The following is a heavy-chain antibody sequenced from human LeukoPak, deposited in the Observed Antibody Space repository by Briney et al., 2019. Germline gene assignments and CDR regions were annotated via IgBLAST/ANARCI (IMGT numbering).Heavy chain of an antibody. CDR3: AKEAVAAAGPFDY. CDR2: ISGSGGSI. V-gene: IGHV3-23*01. Sequence: WARRRSCAASGVSGSSVAMGWGRHAPGKGLEWVSSISGSGGSIYYADSVKGRFTISRDNSKSTLYLQMSSLRAEDTAIYYCAKEAVAAAGPFDYWGQGTLVTVSS. J-gene: IGHJ4*02. CDR1: GVSGSSVA. D-gene: IGHD6-13*01.